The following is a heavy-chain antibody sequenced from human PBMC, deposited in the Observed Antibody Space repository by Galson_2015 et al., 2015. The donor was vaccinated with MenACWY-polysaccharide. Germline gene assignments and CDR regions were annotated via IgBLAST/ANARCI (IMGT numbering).Heavy chain of an antibody. V-gene: IGHV3-7*01. J-gene: IGHJ4*02. D-gene: IGHD2-2*01. CDR2: IKQEGSEK. Sequence: SLRLSCAASGFTFSSYWMSWVRQAPGKGLEWVANIKQEGSEKYYVDSVKGRFTISRDNAKNSLYLQMNSLRAEDTAVYYCAREGGYCSPTSCYLDYWGRGTLVTVSS. CDR3: AREGGYCSPTSCYLDY. CDR1: GFTFSSYW.